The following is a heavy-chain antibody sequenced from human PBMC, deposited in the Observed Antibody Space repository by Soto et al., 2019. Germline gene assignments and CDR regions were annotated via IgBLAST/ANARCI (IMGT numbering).Heavy chain of an antibody. J-gene: IGHJ5*02. Sequence: EEQVVESGGGSVQPGGSLRLSCAASGFIFTGHWMHWVRQGPGKGLDWVSGINNDGGATFYADSVKGRFTISRDNSNNMVYLQMHSLGAEDSAVYYCGTVFDLWGHGTQVTVSS. V-gene: IGHV3-74*01. CDR3: GTVFDL. D-gene: IGHD4-4*01. CDR2: INNDGGAT. CDR1: GFIFTGHW.